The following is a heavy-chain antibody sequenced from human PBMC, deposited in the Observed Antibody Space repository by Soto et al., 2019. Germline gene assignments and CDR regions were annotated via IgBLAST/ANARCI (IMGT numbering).Heavy chain of an antibody. CDR2: ISSSSSYI. CDR1: GFTFSSYS. J-gene: IGHJ4*02. V-gene: IGHV3-21*01. CDR3: ARDARVEMATIDY. Sequence: EVQLVESGGGPVKPGGSLRLSCAASGFTFSSYSMNWVRQAPGKGLEWVSSISSSSSYIYYADSVKGRFTISRDNAKKSLYLQMNSLRAEDTGVYYCARDARVEMATIDYWGQGTLVTVSS. D-gene: IGHD5-12*01.